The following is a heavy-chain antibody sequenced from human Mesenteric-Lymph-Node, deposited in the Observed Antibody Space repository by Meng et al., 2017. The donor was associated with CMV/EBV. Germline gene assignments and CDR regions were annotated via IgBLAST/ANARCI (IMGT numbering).Heavy chain of an antibody. Sequence: GESLKISCAASGFTVSSNYMSWVRQAPGKGLEWVSYISSSGFTIYYADSVRGRFTMSRDNAENSLYLQMDGVRAEDTAVYYCARDHPSTLPFFNTAMDVWGQGTTVTVSS. V-gene: IGHV3-11*04. D-gene: IGHD2/OR15-2a*01. CDR2: ISSSGFTI. CDR3: ARDHPSTLPFFNTAMDV. J-gene: IGHJ6*02. CDR1: GFTVSSNY.